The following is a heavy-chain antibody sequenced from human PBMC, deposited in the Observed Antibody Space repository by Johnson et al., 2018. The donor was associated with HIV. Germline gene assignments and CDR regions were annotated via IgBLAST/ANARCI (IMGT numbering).Heavy chain of an antibody. CDR2: ISYDGGNK. V-gene: IGHV3-30*04. CDR3: ARERLGAHDAFDI. D-gene: IGHD3-16*01. Sequence: QVQLVESGGGVVQPGRSLRLSCAASGFTFSSYAIHWVRQAPGKGLEWVAVISYDGGNKYYADSVKGRFTISRDNSKNTLYLQMNSLRAEDTAVYDCARERLGAHDAFDIWGQGTMVIVSS. J-gene: IGHJ3*02. CDR1: GFTFSSYA.